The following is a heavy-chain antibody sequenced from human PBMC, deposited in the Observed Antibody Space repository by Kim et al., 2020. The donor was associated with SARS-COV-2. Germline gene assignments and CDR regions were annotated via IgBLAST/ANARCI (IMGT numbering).Heavy chain of an antibody. Sequence: SETLSLTCTVSGDSISSYYWIWVRQPPGKGLEWIGYIYYSGSTNCNPSLKSRVTMSVDTSKNQVSLKLSSVTAADTAVYYCARTITRGAWFDPWGQGTL. V-gene: IGHV4-59*08. J-gene: IGHJ5*02. D-gene: IGHD3-16*01. CDR2: IYYSGST. CDR1: GDSISSYY. CDR3: ARTITRGAWFDP.